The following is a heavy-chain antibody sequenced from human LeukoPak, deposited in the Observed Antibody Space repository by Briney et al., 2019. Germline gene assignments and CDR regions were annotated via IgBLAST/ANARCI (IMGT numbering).Heavy chain of an antibody. V-gene: IGHV3-30*03. CDR3: ARDFLNVEYYDFCSGSAPPYGMDV. Sequence: PGRSLRLSCAASGFTFSSYGMHWVRQAPGKGLEWVAVISYDGSNKYYADSVKGRFTISRDNSENTLYLQMNSLRAEDTAVYYCARDFLNVEYYDFCSGSAPPYGMDVWGQGTTVTVSS. CDR1: GFTFSSYG. CDR2: ISYDGSNK. D-gene: IGHD3-3*01. J-gene: IGHJ6*02.